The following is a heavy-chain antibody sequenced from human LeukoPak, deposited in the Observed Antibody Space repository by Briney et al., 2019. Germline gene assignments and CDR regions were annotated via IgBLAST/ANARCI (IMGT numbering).Heavy chain of an antibody. CDR3: ATERDLNGNAFDF. J-gene: IGHJ4*02. CDR2: IYHSGT. CDR1: GVSISSYY. V-gene: IGHV4-59*12. D-gene: IGHD2-8*01. Sequence: SETLSLTCTVSGVSISSYYWSWIRQPPGKGLEWIGYIYHSGTYYNPSLKSRVTISVDRSKNQFSLNLSSVTAADTAVYSCATERDLNGNAFDFWGQGTLVTVSS.